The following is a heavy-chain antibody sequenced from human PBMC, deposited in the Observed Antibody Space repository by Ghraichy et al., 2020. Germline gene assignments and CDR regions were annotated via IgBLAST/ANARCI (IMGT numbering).Heavy chain of an antibody. CDR3: ARLTAQPYYFDS. CDR2: TYYRSKWYN. J-gene: IGHJ4*02. CDR1: GDSVSSNSAA. D-gene: IGHD5-18*01. Sequence: SQTLSLTCAISGDSVSSNSAAWNWIRQSPSGGLEWLGRTYYRSKWYNHYAVSVKSRITINPGTSKNQFSLQLNSVTPEATAVYYCARLTAQPYYFDSWGQGTLVTVSS. V-gene: IGHV6-1*01.